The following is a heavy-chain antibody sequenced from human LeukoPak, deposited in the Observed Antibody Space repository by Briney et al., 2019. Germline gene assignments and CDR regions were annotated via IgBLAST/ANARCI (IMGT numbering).Heavy chain of an antibody. CDR3: ASMAVGELIHFDY. CDR1: GGPISSGDYY. CDR2: IYYSGST. J-gene: IGHJ4*02. D-gene: IGHD3-10*01. V-gene: IGHV4-30-4*01. Sequence: SQTLSLTCTVSGGPISSGDYYRSWIRQPPGKGLEWIGYIYYSGSTYYNPSLKSRVTISVDTSKNQFSLKLSSVTAADTAVYYCASMAVGELIHFDYWGQGTLVTVSS.